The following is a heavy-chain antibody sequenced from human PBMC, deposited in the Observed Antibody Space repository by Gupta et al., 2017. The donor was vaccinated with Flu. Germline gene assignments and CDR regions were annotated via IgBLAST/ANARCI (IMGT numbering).Heavy chain of an antibody. Sequence: QVQLVQSGAEVKEPGSSVRVSCKSSGDTFSSDSITWVRQAPGQGLEWMGAILPIIAATNYAQKLQGRVTLTADESTRTAYMELSSLRSDDTAVYYCAREFPCGGDCYVLDSWGQGTLVSVYS. V-gene: IGHV1-69*01. CDR1: GDTFSSDS. CDR3: AREFPCGGDCYVLDS. J-gene: IGHJ4*02. D-gene: IGHD2-21*02. CDR2: ILPIIAAT.